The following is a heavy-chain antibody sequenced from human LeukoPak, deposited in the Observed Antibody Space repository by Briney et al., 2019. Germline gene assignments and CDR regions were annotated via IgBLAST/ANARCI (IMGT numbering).Heavy chain of an antibody. Sequence: GGSLRLSCAASGFTFSSYEMNWVRQAPGKGLEWVSYISSSGSTIYYADSVKGRFTISRDNAKNSLHLQMNSLRAEDTALYYCARGRPPADYWGQGTLVTVSS. CDR3: ARGRPPADY. CDR2: ISSSGSTI. CDR1: GFTFSSYE. V-gene: IGHV3-48*03. J-gene: IGHJ4*02.